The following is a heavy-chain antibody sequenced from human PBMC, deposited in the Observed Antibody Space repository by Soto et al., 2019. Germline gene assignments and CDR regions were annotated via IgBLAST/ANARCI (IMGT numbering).Heavy chain of an antibody. CDR3: GTYFGGGGGRGY. CDR1: GGSVTNHH. Sequence: QVQLQESGPGLVKPSETLSLTCTVSGGSVTNHHLSWIRQPPGKGLEWMGYINYSGSTTYNPSLWSRAPMPQATSTSRFPLKLSSGTAADTAVYYWGTYFGGGGGRGYWGQGTLVTVSS. J-gene: IGHJ4*02. CDR2: INYSGST. V-gene: IGHV4-59*08. D-gene: IGHD2-21*01.